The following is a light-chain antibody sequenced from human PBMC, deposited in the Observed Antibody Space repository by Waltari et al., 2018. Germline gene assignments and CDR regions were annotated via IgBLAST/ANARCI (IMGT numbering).Light chain of an antibody. CDR2: ENN. Sequence: QSVLTQPPSLSAAPGQKVTISCSGSSSNIGYNFVSWYQQFPGTAPKLLIYENNKRPSGFPDRFSCSKSGTSGTLVITGVQTGDEADYYCGSWDSSLSLVFGGGTKLSVL. J-gene: IGLJ2*01. CDR3: GSWDSSLSLV. CDR1: SSNIGYNF. V-gene: IGLV1-51*02.